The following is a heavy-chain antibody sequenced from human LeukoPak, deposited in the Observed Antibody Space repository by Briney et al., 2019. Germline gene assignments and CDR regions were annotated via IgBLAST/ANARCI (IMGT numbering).Heavy chain of an antibody. D-gene: IGHD6-6*01. CDR2: ISRDSDIR. CDR3: AKDSSSSGLDAFDI. Sequence: GGSLRLSCAASGFIFGRDSMNWVRQAPGRGLEWISYISRDSDIRYYADSVRGRFHISRDNARNSLYLQMNSLRAEDTAVYYCAKDSSSSGLDAFDIWGQGTMVTVSS. V-gene: IGHV3-48*01. J-gene: IGHJ3*02. CDR1: GFIFGRDS.